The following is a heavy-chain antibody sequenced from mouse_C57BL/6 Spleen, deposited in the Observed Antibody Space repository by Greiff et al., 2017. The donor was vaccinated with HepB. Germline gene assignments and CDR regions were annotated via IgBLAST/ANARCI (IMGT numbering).Heavy chain of an antibody. Sequence: EVQLVESGGGLVQPGGSLSLSCAASGFTFTDYYMSWVRQPPGKALEWLGFIRNKANGYTTEYSASVKGRFTISRDNSQSILYLQMNALRAEDSATYYCARLTYYDYEAWFAYWGQGTLVTVSA. CDR3: ARLTYYDYEAWFAY. D-gene: IGHD2-4*01. J-gene: IGHJ3*01. CDR1: GFTFTDYY. CDR2: IRNKANGYTT. V-gene: IGHV7-3*01.